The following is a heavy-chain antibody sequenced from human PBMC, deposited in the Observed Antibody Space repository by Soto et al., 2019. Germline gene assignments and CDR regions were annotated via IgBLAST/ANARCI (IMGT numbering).Heavy chain of an antibody. CDR1: GFTFSSYA. CDR3: AKDQIFIAAAGMIDAFDI. V-gene: IGHV3-23*01. J-gene: IGHJ3*02. CDR2: ISGSGGST. Sequence: GGSLRLSCAASGFTFSSYAMSWVRQAPGKGLEWVSAISGSGGSTYYADSVKGRFTISRDNSKNTLYLQMNSLRAEDTAVYYCAKDQIFIAAAGMIDAFDIWGQGTMVTVSS. D-gene: IGHD6-13*01.